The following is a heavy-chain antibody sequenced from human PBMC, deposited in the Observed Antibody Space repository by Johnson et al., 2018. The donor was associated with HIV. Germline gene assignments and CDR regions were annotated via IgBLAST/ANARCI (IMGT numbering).Heavy chain of an antibody. CDR1: GFTFSDYY. CDR3: TTESGYSGYDLQLGAFDI. J-gene: IGHJ3*02. Sequence: QVQLVESGGGLVKPGGSLRLSCVASGFTFSDYYMSWVRQAPGKGLEWVSYISNSGSTIYYADSVKGRFTISRDDSKNTLYLQMNSLKTEDTAVYYCTTESGYSGYDLQLGAFDIWGQGTMVTVSS. D-gene: IGHD5-12*01. V-gene: IGHV3-11*01. CDR2: ISNSGSTI.